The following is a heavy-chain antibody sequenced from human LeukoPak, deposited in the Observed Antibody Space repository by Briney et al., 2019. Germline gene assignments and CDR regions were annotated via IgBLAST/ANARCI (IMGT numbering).Heavy chain of an antibody. J-gene: IGHJ6*02. V-gene: IGHV4-31*11. Sequence: SGTLSLTCAVSGGSITSGGYYWSWIRQHPGKGLEWIGYIYYSGSTYNNPSLKSRVTISIDTSKNQFSLKLSSVTAADTAVYYCARDVPKKAPYGVDVWSQGTTVIVSS. D-gene: IGHD2-2*01. CDR3: ARDVPKKAPYGVDV. CDR2: IYYSGST. CDR1: GGSITSGGYY.